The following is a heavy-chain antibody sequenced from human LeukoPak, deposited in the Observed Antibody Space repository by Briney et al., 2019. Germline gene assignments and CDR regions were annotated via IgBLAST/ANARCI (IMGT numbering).Heavy chain of an antibody. D-gene: IGHD1-1*01. CDR3: ARVETPAQLPPDN. CDR2: INPNSGDR. CDR1: GYTFTSYY. Sequence: ASVKVSCTASGYTFTSYYMHWVRQAPGQGLEWMGWINPNSGDRNYAQKFQGRVTMTRDTSISTAYMELSRLRSDDTAVYYCARVETPAQLPPDNWGQGTLVTVSS. V-gene: IGHV1-2*02. J-gene: IGHJ4*02.